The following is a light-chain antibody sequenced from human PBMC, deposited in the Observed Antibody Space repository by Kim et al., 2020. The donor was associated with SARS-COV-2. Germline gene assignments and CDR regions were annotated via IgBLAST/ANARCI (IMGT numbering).Light chain of an antibody. CDR3: ASHGGYDYV. CDR2: EVT. V-gene: IGLV2-8*01. CDR1: RGDFGSYKY. J-gene: IGLJ1*01. Sequence: PGQSVGFSWSGTRGDFGSYKYVSWYQQHPGKAPKRIIYEVTKRPSGVPDRFSGAMSGNTASLTVSGLQAEDEADYYCASHGGYDYVFGTGTKVTVL.